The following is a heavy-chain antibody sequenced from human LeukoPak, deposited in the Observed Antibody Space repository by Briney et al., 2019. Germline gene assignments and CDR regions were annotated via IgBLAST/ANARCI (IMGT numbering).Heavy chain of an antibody. Sequence: SVKVSCKASGGTFSSYAISWVRQAPGQGLEGMGRIIPILGIANYAQKFQGRVTITADKSTSTAYMELSSLRSEDTAVYYCARAGATVVTPNYYYFDYWGQGTLVTVSS. CDR1: GGTFSSYA. CDR3: ARAGATVVTPNYYYFDY. J-gene: IGHJ4*02. CDR2: IIPILGIA. D-gene: IGHD4-17*01. V-gene: IGHV1-69*04.